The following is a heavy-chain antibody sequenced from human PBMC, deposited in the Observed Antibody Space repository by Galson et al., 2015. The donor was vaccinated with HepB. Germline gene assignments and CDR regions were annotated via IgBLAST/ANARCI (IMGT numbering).Heavy chain of an antibody. CDR3: AREWIYYDRSGQEGSGVDV. CDR1: GFSFSDYY. Sequence: SLRLSCAASGFSFSDYYMTWIRQAPGKGLEWVSYISNSGSYTNYADSAKGRFTISRDNVKNALYLQINSLRAEDTAVYYCAREWIYYDRSGQEGSGVDVWGRGTTVTVSS. D-gene: IGHD3-22*01. V-gene: IGHV3-11*05. J-gene: IGHJ6*02. CDR2: ISNSGSYT.